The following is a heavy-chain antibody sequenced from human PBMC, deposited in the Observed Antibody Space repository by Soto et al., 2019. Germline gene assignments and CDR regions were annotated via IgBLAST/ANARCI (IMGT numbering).Heavy chain of an antibody. CDR2: IYSGGST. CDR1: GFTVSSNY. J-gene: IGHJ3*01. Sequence: GVSLILSCAASGFTVSSNYMSWVRQAPGKGLEWVSIIYSGGSTYYADSVKGRFTISRDNSKNTLYLQMNSLRAEDTAVYYCASGRGLLRASKWGQGRRVTVS. D-gene: IGHD1-26*01. CDR3: ASGRGLLRASK. V-gene: IGHV3-53*01.